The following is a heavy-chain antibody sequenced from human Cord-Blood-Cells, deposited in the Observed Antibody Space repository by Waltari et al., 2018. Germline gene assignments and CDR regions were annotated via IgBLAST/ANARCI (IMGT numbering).Heavy chain of an antibody. V-gene: IGHV1-2*02. Sequence: QVQLVQSGAEVKKPGASVKVSCKASGYTFTGYYMHWVRQAPGQGLEWMGWINPNRGGTNSAQKFKGGATRTRDTSSSTASMERGGLGSDDTAVYYWASLGVGGAFDIWGQGTMVTVSS. D-gene: IGHD3-16*01. CDR1: GYTFTGYY. J-gene: IGHJ3*02. CDR3: ASLGVGGAFDI. CDR2: INPNRGGT.